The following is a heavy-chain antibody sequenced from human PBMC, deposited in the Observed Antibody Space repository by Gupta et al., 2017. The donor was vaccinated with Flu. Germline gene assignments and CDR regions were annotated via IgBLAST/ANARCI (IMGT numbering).Heavy chain of an antibody. CDR1: GFTFSDYY. D-gene: IGHD2-15*01. Sequence: LVESGGGLVKPGGSLRLSCAASGFTFSDYYMSWIRQAPGKGLEWVSYISSSSSYTNYADSVKGRFTISRDNAKNSLYLQMNSLRAEDTAVYYCARYPPSSGDKTTDAFDIWGQGTMVTVSS. CDR3: ARYPPSSGDKTTDAFDI. J-gene: IGHJ3*02. V-gene: IGHV3-11*05. CDR2: ISSSSSYT.